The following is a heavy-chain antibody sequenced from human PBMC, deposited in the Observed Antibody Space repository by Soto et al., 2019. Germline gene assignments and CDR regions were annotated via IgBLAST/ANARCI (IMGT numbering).Heavy chain of an antibody. V-gene: IGHV4-31*03. CDR1: GASISSGGYY. CDR3: PEGPLP. CDR2: IYYSGST. Sequence: QVQLQESGPGLVKPSQTLSLTCTVSGASISSGGYYWSWIRQHPGKGLEWIGYIYYSGSTYYNPSPKSGFTIPVNPSRKHFPRKLGLGPPPAPAVYSWPEGPLPWGKETLVT. J-gene: IGHJ5*02.